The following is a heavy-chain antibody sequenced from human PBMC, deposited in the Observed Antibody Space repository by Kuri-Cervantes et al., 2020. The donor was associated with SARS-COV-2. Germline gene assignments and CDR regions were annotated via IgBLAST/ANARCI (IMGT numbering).Heavy chain of an antibody. V-gene: IGHV3-23*01. D-gene: IGHD2-8*02. Sequence: GESLKISCAASGFTFSSYAMSWVRQAPGKGLEWASAISGSGGSTYYADSVKGRFTISRDNSKNTLYLQMNSLRAEDTAVYYCAKGTRERDWGQGTLVTVSS. J-gene: IGHJ4*02. CDR1: GFTFSSYA. CDR2: ISGSGGST. CDR3: AKGTRERD.